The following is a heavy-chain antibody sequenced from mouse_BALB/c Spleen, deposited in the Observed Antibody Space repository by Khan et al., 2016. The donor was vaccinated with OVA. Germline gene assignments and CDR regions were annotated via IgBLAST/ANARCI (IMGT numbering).Heavy chain of an antibody. D-gene: IGHD1-1*01. CDR2: MNPNTGYS. CDR1: GYIFSSYW. V-gene: IGHV1-7*01. CDR3: ARSGYGSLAY. J-gene: IGHJ3*01. Sequence: VQLQESGAELAKPGASVKMSCKASGYIFSSYWMNWVKQRPGQGLEWIGHMNPNTGYSEYNQKFKDKATLTADKSSRTAYMKLSSLTSEDSAVYYCARSGYGSLAYWGQGTLVTVS.